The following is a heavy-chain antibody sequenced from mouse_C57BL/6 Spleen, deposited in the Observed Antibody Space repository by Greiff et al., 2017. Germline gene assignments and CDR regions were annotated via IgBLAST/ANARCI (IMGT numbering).Heavy chain of an antibody. CDR3: ARPGSSYVKAMDY. CDR1: GFSLTSSA. Sequence: QVQLKESGPGLVAPSQSLSITCTVSGFSLTSSAISWVRQPPGKGLEWLGVIWTGGGTNYNSARKSRLSISKDNSKSQVFLKKNSLQTDDTARYYCARPGSSYVKAMDYWGQGTSVTVSS. J-gene: IGHJ4*01. V-gene: IGHV2-9-1*01. D-gene: IGHD1-1*01. CDR2: IWTGGGT.